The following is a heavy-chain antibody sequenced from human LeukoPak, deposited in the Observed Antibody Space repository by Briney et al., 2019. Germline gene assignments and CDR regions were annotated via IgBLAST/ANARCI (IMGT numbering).Heavy chain of an antibody. CDR1: GGSISSYY. Sequence: PETLSLTCIVSGGSISSYYWSWIRQPAGKGLEWIGSIYYSGSTFYNPSLKSRLTLSVGTSKSQFSLKLTSVTAADTATYYCARLHDYGDYYADYWGQGILVTVSS. J-gene: IGHJ4*02. D-gene: IGHD4-17*01. CDR3: ARLHDYGDYYADY. CDR2: IYYSGST. V-gene: IGHV4-59*05.